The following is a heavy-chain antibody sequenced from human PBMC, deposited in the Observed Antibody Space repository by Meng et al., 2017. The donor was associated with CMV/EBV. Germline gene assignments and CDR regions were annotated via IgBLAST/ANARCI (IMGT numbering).Heavy chain of an antibody. CDR1: GGSFSGYY. J-gene: IGHJ6*02. V-gene: IGHV4-34*01. CDR2: INHSGST. CDR3: ARARYCSSTSCYRNDYYYYGMDV. D-gene: IGHD2-2*01. Sequence: SETLSLTCAVYGGSFSGYYWSWIRQPPGKGLEWIGEINHSGSTNYNPSLKSRVTISVDTSKNQFSLKLSSVTAADTAVYYCARARYCSSTSCYRNDYYYYGMDVRGQGTTVTVSS.